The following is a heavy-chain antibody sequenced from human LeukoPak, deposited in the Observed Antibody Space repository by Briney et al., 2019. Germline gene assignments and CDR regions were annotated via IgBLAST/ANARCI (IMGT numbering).Heavy chain of an antibody. J-gene: IGHJ5*02. CDR2: IYYNGKT. D-gene: IGHD2-2*01. CDR3: ARDSTSWKNWFDP. Sequence: SETLSLTRTVSVDSMSVYYGSWIPQPPGKGLEWVGYIYYNGKTNYSPSLKSRVNISIDTSKDQLSLKLSYVTAADTDVYYCARDSTSWKNWFDPWGQGILVTVSS. CDR1: VDSMSVYY. V-gene: IGHV4-59*01.